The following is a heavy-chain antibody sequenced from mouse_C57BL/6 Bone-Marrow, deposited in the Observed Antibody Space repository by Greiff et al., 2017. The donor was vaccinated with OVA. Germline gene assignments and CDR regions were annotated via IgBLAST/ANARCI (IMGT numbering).Heavy chain of an antibody. J-gene: IGHJ3*01. D-gene: IGHD3-3*01. V-gene: IGHV1-62-2*01. CDR1: GYTFTEYT. Sequence: VKVVESGAELVKPGASVKLSCKASGYTFTEYTIHWVQQRSGQGLEWIGWFYPGSGSIKYNEKFKDKATLTADKSSSTVYMELSRWTSEDSAVYFCARHEDVGGAWFAYWGQGTLVTVSA. CDR3: ARHEDVGGAWFAY. CDR2: FYPGSGSI.